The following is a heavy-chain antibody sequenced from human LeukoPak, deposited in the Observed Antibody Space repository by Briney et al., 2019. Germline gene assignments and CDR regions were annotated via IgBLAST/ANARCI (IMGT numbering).Heavy chain of an antibody. CDR3: ARDLLGYSYDAYYFDS. V-gene: IGHV3-53*01. Sequence: GGSLRLSCAASGFTVSNNYMSWVRQAPGKGLEWVSVIYSGGSTYYADSVKGRFTISRDNSKNTLYLQMNSLRAEDTAVYYCARDLLGYSYDAYYFDSWGQGTLVTVSS. CDR2: IYSGGST. D-gene: IGHD5-18*01. CDR1: GFTVSNNY. J-gene: IGHJ4*02.